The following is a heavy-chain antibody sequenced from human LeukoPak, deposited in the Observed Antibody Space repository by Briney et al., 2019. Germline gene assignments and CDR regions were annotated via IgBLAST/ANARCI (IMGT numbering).Heavy chain of an antibody. V-gene: IGHV4-4*07. J-gene: IGHJ4*02. Sequence: SETLSLTCTVSGGSMSSYYWNFIRQPAGKGLEWIGRIHTSWTTFYNPSLKSRVTMSVDTSRNQFSLRLTSVTAADTAVYFCARTITIFGALGYFDYWGQGTLVTVSS. CDR3: ARTITIFGALGYFDY. D-gene: IGHD3-3*01. CDR2: IHTSWTT. CDR1: GGSMSSYY.